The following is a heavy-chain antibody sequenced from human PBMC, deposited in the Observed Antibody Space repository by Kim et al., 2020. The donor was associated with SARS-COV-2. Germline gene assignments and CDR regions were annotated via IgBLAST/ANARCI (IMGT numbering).Heavy chain of an antibody. D-gene: IGHD3-22*01. CDR1: GFNFNNYG. V-gene: IGHV3-30*18. CDR2: ISYDGSNK. J-gene: IGHJ4*02. Sequence: GGSLRLSCAASGFNFNNYGIHWVRQAPGKGLEWVALISYDGSNKYYADSVKGRFTISRDNSKNTLYLQMNSLRAEDTAVYYCAKDRSRWLFTWDSDYWGQGTLVTVSS. CDR3: AKDRSRWLFTWDSDY.